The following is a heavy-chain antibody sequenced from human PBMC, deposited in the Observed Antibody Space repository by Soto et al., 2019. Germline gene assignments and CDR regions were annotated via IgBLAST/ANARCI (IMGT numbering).Heavy chain of an antibody. CDR2: INPHTGDT. V-gene: IGHV1-2*02. J-gene: IGHJ2*01. CDR1: GYPLTDFY. CDR3: AREGGAAPGARREWYLDL. D-gene: IGHD6-25*01. Sequence: QVQLVQSGAEVKKPGASVTVSCKTSGYPLTDFYIHWVRQAPGQGLEWMAWINPHTGDTNTALKFQGRVTMTRDTSINTAFMELTRLSSDDTAGYYWAREGGAAPGARREWYLDLWGRGTLVSVSS.